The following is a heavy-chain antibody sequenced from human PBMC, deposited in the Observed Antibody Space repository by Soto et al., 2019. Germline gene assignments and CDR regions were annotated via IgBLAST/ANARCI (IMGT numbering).Heavy chain of an antibody. V-gene: IGHV3-9*01. CDR1: GFTFDDYA. D-gene: IGHD6-19*01. Sequence: EVQLVESGGGLVQPGRSLRLSCAASGFTFDDYAMHWVRQAPGKGLEWVSGISWNSGSIGYAESVKGRFTISRDNAKKALYLQMNRLGAEDTAVYYCAKVRTPIAVALGFLFDYWGQGTLVTVSS. CDR3: AKVRTPIAVALGFLFDY. J-gene: IGHJ4*02. CDR2: ISWNSGSI.